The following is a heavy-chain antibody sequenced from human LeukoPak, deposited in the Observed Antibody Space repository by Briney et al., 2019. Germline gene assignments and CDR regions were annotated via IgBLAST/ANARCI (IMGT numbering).Heavy chain of an antibody. J-gene: IGHJ4*02. CDR3: AAAGRDSYYYFDY. D-gene: IGHD6-13*01. CDR1: GGSISSYY. CDR2: IYYSGST. V-gene: IGHV4-59*08. Sequence: SETLSLTCTVSGGSISSYYWSWIRQPPGKGLEWIGYIYYSGSTNYNPSLKSRVTISVDTSKNQFSLKLSSVTAADTAVYYCAAAGRDSYYYFDYWGQGTLVTVSS.